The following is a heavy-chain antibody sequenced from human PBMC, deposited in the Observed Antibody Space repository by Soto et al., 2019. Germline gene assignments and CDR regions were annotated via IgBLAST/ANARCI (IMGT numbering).Heavy chain of an antibody. CDR2: ITDSSDTV. J-gene: IGHJ4*02. CDR1: GFSFSNYN. CDR3: ARDFRHRYYLDY. V-gene: IGHV3-48*02. Sequence: GGSLRLSCVASGFSFSNYNMNWVRQAPGKGLEWVSYITDSSDTVHYADSVRGRFTISGDNAESSLYLQMNSLRDEDTAVYFCARDFRHRYYLDYWGRGXLLTVSS.